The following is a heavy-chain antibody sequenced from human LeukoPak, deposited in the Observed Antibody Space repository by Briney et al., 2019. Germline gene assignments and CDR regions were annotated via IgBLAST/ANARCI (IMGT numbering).Heavy chain of an antibody. J-gene: IGHJ3*02. CDR1: GFTFSSYA. CDR3: ARANTVTMSNAFDI. Sequence: GGSLRLSCAASGFTFSSYAMHWVRQAPGKGLEWVAVISYDGSNKYYADSVKGRFTISRDNSKNTLYLQMNSLRAEDTAVYYCARANTVTMSNAFDIWGQGTMVTVSS. V-gene: IGHV3-30*01. D-gene: IGHD4-11*01. CDR2: ISYDGSNK.